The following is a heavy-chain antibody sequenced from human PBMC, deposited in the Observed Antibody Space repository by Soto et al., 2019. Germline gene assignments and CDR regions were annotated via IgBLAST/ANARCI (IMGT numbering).Heavy chain of an antibody. CDR1: GGSISSYY. CDR2: IYYSGST. D-gene: IGHD4-17*01. CDR3: ARDILNRVTTVTNGNWFDP. Sequence: PSETLSLPCTVSGGSISSYYWSWIRQPPGKGLEWIGYIYYSGSTNYNPSLKSRVTISVDTSKNQFSLKLSSVTAADTAVYYCARDILNRVTTVTNGNWFDPWGQGTLVTVSS. V-gene: IGHV4-59*01. J-gene: IGHJ5*02.